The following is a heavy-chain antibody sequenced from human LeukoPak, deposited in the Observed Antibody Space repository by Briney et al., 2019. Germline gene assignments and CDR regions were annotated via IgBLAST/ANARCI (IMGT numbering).Heavy chain of an antibody. CDR3: AKVSSSWYLAGPDY. D-gene: IGHD6-13*01. Sequence: HPGRSLRLSCAASGFTFDDFAMHWVRQAPGKGLEWVSGIDYNSDGIDYAASVKGRFTISRDNAKNSLYLQMNSLRTEDTALYFRAKVSSSWYLAGPDYWGQGTLVTVSS. CDR1: GFTFDDFA. CDR2: IDYNSDGI. J-gene: IGHJ4*02. V-gene: IGHV3-9*01.